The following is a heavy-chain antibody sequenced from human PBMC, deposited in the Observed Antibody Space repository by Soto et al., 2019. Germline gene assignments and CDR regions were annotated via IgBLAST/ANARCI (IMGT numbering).Heavy chain of an antibody. V-gene: IGHV1-2*02. D-gene: IGHD3-9*01. CDR2: INPISGGT. CDR1: GYTFTGHY. J-gene: IGHJ4*02. CDR3: ARRGSLRYFAHDPYYFDF. Sequence: ASVKVSCKASGYTFTGHYMHWVRQAPGQGLEWMGWINPISGGTNYAQNFQGKITMTRDTSTSTAYLELSRLRSDDTAVYYCARRGSLRYFAHDPYYFDFWGKGTMVTVSS.